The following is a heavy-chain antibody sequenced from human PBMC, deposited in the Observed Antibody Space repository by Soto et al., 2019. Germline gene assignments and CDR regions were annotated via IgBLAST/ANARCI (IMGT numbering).Heavy chain of an antibody. Sequence: GGSLRLSCAASGFTFSSSAMSWVRQAPGKGLEWVSAIGGSGGETYYADSVKGRFTISRDNAKNTLYVQMNSLRAEDTAVYYCAKGPREQWPRELGYWGQGTLVTVSS. V-gene: IGHV3-23*01. CDR2: IGGSGGET. D-gene: IGHD1-26*01. CDR3: AKGPREQWPRELGY. CDR1: GFTFSSSA. J-gene: IGHJ4*02.